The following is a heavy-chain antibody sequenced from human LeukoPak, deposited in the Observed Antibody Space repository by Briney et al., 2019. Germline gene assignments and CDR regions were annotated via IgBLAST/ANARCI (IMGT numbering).Heavy chain of an antibody. V-gene: IGHV3-74*01. CDR1: GFTFSIYW. CDR3: VRERGTQDDLDY. Sequence: PGGSLRLSCAASGFTFSIYWMHWVRQTPGKGLVWVSRINSDGSSTSYADSVKGRFTISRDNAKNTLYLQMNSLRADDTAVYYCVRERGTQDDLDYWGQGTLVTVSS. CDR2: INSDGSST. D-gene: IGHD1-1*01. J-gene: IGHJ4*02.